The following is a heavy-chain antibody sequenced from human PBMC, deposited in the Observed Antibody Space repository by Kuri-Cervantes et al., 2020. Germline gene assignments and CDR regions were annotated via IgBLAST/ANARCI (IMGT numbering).Heavy chain of an antibody. Sequence: GGSLRLSCAASGFTFSSYAMHWVRQAPGKGLEWVAVISYDGSNKYYADSVKGRFTISRDNSKNTLYLQMNSLRVDDTALYYCARWIGGFDPWGQGTLVTVSS. D-gene: IGHD2-2*03. CDR1: GFTFSSYA. CDR2: ISYDGSNK. V-gene: IGHV3-30-3*01. J-gene: IGHJ5*02. CDR3: ARWIGGFDP.